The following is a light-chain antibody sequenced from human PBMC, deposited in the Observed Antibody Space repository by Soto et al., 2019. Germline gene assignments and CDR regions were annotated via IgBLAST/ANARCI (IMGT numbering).Light chain of an antibody. V-gene: IGLV1-44*01. CDR3: AAWDDSLNGYV. Sequence: QSVLTQPPSSSGTPGPRVTISCSGSSSNIGSNTVSWYQQLPGTAPKLLIYSNNQRPSGVPDRFSGSKSGTSASLAISGLQSEDEADYYCAAWDDSLNGYVFGTGTKVTV. J-gene: IGLJ1*01. CDR1: SSNIGSNT. CDR2: SNN.